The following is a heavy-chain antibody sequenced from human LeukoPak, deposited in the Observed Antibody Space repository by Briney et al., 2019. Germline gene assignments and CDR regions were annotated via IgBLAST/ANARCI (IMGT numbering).Heavy chain of an antibody. CDR2: IIPIFGTA. D-gene: IGHD6-6*01. CDR3: AREGREYSSSSGYFDY. J-gene: IGHJ4*02. V-gene: IGHV1-69*13. CDR1: GGTFSSYA. Sequence: SVKVSCKASGGTFSSYAISWVRQAPGQGLEWMGGIIPIFGTANYAQKFQGRVTITADESTSTAYMELSSLRSEDTAVYYCAREGREYSSSSGYFDYWGQGTLVTVSS.